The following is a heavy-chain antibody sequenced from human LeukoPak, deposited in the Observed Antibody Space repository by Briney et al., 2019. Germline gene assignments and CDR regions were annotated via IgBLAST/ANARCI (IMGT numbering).Heavy chain of an antibody. CDR2: FDREDGET. Sequence: ASVRVSCKVSGYSLTELYIYWVRQAPGEGLEWMGGFDREDGETNYAEKFQGSVTLTEDTSTDTVYMELNRLRYEDTAVYYCSTPSAHSTVATWSAFNIWGQGTMVTVSS. CDR1: GYSLTELY. CDR3: STPSAHSTVATWSAFNI. J-gene: IGHJ3*02. V-gene: IGHV1-24*01. D-gene: IGHD4-23*01.